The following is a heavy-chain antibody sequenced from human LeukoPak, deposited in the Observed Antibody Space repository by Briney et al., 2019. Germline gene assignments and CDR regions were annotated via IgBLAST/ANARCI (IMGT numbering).Heavy chain of an antibody. CDR2: IIPIFGTA. CDR1: GGTFSSYA. CDR3: ARGTRLGQYYFDY. Sequence: SVKVSCKASGGTFSSYAISWVRQAPGQGLEWMGGIIPIFGTANYAQKFQGRVTITADESTSTAYMELSSLRSEDTAVYYCARGTRLGQYYFDYWGQGTLVTVSS. V-gene: IGHV1-69*13. D-gene: IGHD6-25*01. J-gene: IGHJ4*02.